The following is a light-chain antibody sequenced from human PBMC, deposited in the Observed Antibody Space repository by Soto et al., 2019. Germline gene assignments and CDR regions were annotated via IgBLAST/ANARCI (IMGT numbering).Light chain of an antibody. CDR2: GAS. CDR3: QQYNNWPPYT. J-gene: IGKJ2*01. CDR1: QSVSSN. V-gene: IGKV3-15*01. Sequence: EIVMTQSPATLSVSPGERATLSCRASQSVSSNLGWYQQKPGQAPRLLIYGASTRVTGIPARFSGGGSGTEFTLTISSLQSEDFAVYYCQQYNNWPPYTFGQGTKLEIK.